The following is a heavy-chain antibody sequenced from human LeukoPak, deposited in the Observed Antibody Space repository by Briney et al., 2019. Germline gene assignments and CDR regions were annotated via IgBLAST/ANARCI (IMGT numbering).Heavy chain of an antibody. CDR1: GGSISSGSYY. Sequence: PSETLSLTCTVCGGSISSGSYYWSWIRQPAGKGLEWIGRIYTSGSTNYNPSLKSRVTISVDTSKNQFSLKLSSVTAADTAVYYCARETVAATNGFDYWGQGTLVTVSS. CDR2: IYTSGST. V-gene: IGHV4-61*02. J-gene: IGHJ4*02. D-gene: IGHD2-15*01. CDR3: ARETVAATNGFDY.